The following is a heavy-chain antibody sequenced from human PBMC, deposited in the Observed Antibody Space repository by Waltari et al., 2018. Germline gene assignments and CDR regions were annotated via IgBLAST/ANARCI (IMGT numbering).Heavy chain of an antibody. CDR1: GFTFSSYA. V-gene: IGHV3-23*03. J-gene: IGHJ4*02. D-gene: IGHD2-21*01. Sequence: EVQLLESGGGLVQPGGSLRLSCAASGFTFSSYAMSWVRQAPGKGLEWVSVIYSGGSTYYADSVKGRFTISRDNSKNTLYLQMNSLRAEDTAVYYCAIFRGVVVIDSFDYWGQGTLVTVSS. CDR3: AIFRGVVVIDSFDY. CDR2: IYSGGST.